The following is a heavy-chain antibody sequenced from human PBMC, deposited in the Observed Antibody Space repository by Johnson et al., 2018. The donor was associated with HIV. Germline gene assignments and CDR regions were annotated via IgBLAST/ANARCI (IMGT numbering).Heavy chain of an antibody. Sequence: VQLVESGGGLVQPGRSLRLSCAASGFNFDDYAMHWVRQAPGKGLEWVSGMSWNSVYMGYADSVKGRFTVSRDNAKKTLSLQMKSLRVEDTALYYCAKEMKWVATTVGDAFGIWGQGTIVTVSS. V-gene: IGHV3-9*01. D-gene: IGHD5-12*01. J-gene: IGHJ3*02. CDR1: GFNFDDYA. CDR3: AKEMKWVATTVGDAFGI. CDR2: MSWNSVYM.